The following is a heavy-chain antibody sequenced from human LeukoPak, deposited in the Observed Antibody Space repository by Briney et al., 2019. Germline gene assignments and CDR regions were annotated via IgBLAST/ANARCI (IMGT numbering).Heavy chain of an antibody. CDR2: IDHKEST. V-gene: IGHV4-34*01. CDR1: GGSFSGYY. D-gene: IGHD3-10*01. Sequence: PSETLSLTCAVYGGSFSGYYWSWLRQPPGKGLEWIGEIDHKESTNYNPSLKSRVTISVDTSKNQFSLKLNSVTAADTAVYYCAREVVDGSGSFDYWGQGTLVTVSS. CDR3: AREVVDGSGSFDY. J-gene: IGHJ4*02.